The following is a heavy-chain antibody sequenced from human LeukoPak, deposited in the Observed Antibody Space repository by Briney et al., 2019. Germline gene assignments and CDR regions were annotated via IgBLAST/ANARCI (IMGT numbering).Heavy chain of an antibody. V-gene: IGHV3-48*02. CDR3: AREGSMAS. CDR2: TNSGSTTT. Sequence: RGSLRLSCAASGFTFSSYSMNWVRQAPGKGLEWVSYTNSGSTTTYYADSVKGRFTIFRDNAKNSLYLQMNSLRDEDTAVYYCAREGSMASWGQGTLVTVSS. D-gene: IGHD6-6*01. CDR1: GFTFSSYS. J-gene: IGHJ4*02.